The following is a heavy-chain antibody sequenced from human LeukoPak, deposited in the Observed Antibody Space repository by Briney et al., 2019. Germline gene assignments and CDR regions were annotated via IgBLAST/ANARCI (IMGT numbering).Heavy chain of an antibody. V-gene: IGHV4-39*01. CDR1: GGSISSNSYY. CDR3: ARRQSGALKQTAFDF. D-gene: IGHD3-10*01. CDR2: IYYSGST. J-gene: IGHJ3*01. Sequence: NPSETLSLTCTVSGGSISSNSYYWGWIRQPPGKGLEWIGTIYYSGSTYYNPSLKSRVTISVDTSNNQFSLKLSSVPAADWSVYFCARRQSGALKQTAFDFWGQGTMVTVSS.